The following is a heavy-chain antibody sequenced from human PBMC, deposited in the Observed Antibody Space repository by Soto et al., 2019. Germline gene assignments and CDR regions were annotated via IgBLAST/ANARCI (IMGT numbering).Heavy chain of an antibody. Sequence: KPSETLSLTCTVSGGSISSYYWSWIRQPPGKGLEWIGYIYYSGSTNYNPSLKSRVTISVDTSKNQFSLKLSSVTAADTAVYYCAGVNGLSAASGSYYYYGMDVWGQGTTVTVSS. J-gene: IGHJ6*02. CDR2: IYYSGST. V-gene: IGHV4-59*01. D-gene: IGHD6-13*01. CDR1: GGSISSYY. CDR3: AGVNGLSAASGSYYYYGMDV.